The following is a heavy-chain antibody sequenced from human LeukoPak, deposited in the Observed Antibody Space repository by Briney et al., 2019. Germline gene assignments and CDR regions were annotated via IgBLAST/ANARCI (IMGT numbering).Heavy chain of an antibody. V-gene: IGHV4-38-2*01. Sequence: PSETLSLTCAVSGYSISSGYYWGWIRPPPGKGLEWIGSIYHSGSTYYNPSLKSRVTIPVDTSKNQFSLKLSSVTAADTAVYYCARQTIVVVPAAMDYWGQGTLVTVSS. D-gene: IGHD2-2*01. CDR3: ARQTIVVVPAAMDY. J-gene: IGHJ4*02. CDR1: GYSISSGYY. CDR2: IYHSGST.